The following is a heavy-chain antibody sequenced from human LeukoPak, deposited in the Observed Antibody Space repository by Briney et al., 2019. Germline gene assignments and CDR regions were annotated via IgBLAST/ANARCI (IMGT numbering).Heavy chain of an antibody. CDR1: GFTVSSNY. CDR3: ARAKEMAIITDY. J-gene: IGHJ4*02. CDR2: IYSGGTT. V-gene: IGHV3-66*01. D-gene: IGHD5-24*01. Sequence: PGGSLRLSCAASGFTVSSNYMSWVRQAPGKGLEWVSVIYSGGTTYYADSVKGRFTISRDNSKNTLYLQMNSLRAEDTAVYYCARAKEMAIITDYWGQGTLVTVSS.